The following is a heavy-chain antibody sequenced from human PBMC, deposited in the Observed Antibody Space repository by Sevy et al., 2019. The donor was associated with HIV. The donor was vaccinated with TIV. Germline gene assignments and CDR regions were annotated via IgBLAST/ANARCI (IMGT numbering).Heavy chain of an antibody. D-gene: IGHD3-10*01. CDR1: GGSISSGDYY. Sequence: SETLSLTCTVSGGSISSGDYYWSWMRQPPGKGLEWIGYIYYSGTTYYNPSFKRRVTISVDTSKNHFSLNLNSVTAADTAVYYCARYRISISPYNWFVPWGQGTLVTDSS. J-gene: IGHJ5*02. V-gene: IGHV4-30-4*01. CDR3: ARYRISISPYNWFVP. CDR2: IYYSGTT.